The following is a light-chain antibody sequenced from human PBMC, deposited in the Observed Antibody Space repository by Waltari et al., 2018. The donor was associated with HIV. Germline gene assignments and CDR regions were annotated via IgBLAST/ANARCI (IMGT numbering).Light chain of an antibody. V-gene: IGLV6-57*03. CDR1: SGSIDSNY. J-gene: IGLJ3*02. CDR2: EDT. Sequence: NFMLTQPHSVSGSPGKTVIISCTRSSGSIDSNYVQWYQQRPGSAPIILFYEDTERPSGVPERFSASIDSSSNSASLTISGLKTEDEADYYCQSSDSIIAVFGGGTKLTVL. CDR3: QSSDSIIAV.